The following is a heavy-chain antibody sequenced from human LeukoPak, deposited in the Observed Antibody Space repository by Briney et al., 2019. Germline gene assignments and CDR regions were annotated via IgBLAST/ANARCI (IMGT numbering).Heavy chain of an antibody. CDR3: ASDTCSGSTCYSCY. CDR1: GYTFTGYY. J-gene: IGHJ4*02. Sequence: GASVKVSCKASGYTFTGYYMHWVRQAAGPGLEWMGWINPSSGDTNTAQKFQGRVTMTRDTSISTAYMELARLRSDYTAVYYCASDTCSGSTCYSCYWGQGTLVTVSS. CDR2: INPSSGDT. D-gene: IGHD2-15*01. V-gene: IGHV1-2*02.